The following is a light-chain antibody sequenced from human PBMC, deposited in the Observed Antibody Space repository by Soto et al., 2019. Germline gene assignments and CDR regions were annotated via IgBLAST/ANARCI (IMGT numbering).Light chain of an antibody. Sequence: QSVLTQPASVSGSPGQSITISCSGTGRDIGAYIFVSWYQQHPGKAPKLLLYEVFNRPSGVSNRFSGSKSGNTASLTISGLQAEDEAEYFCASFTTRTTYVFGTGTNVTVL. CDR1: GRDIGAYIF. J-gene: IGLJ1*01. CDR3: ASFTTRTTYV. CDR2: EVF. V-gene: IGLV2-14*03.